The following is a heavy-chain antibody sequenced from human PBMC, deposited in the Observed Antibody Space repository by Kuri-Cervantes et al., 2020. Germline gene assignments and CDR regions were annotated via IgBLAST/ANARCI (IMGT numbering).Heavy chain of an antibody. CDR1: GFTFSSYA. Sequence: GESLKISCAASGFTFSSYARHWVRQAPGRGLEWVAVISYDGSNKYYADSVKGRFTISRDNSKNTLYLQMNSLRAEDTAVYYCARDKGTYYYDSSGYALDYWGQGTLVTVSS. CDR2: ISYDGSNK. D-gene: IGHD3-22*01. J-gene: IGHJ4*02. CDR3: ARDKGTYYYDSSGYALDY. V-gene: IGHV3-30-3*01.